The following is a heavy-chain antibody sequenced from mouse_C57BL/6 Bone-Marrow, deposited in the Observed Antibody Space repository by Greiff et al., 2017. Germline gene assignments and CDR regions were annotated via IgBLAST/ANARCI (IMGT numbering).Heavy chain of an antibody. CDR1: GYTFTSYW. J-gene: IGHJ4*01. V-gene: IGHV1-50*01. D-gene: IGHD4-1*01. CDR3: ARPLGDAMDY. Sequence: QVQLQQPGAELVKPGASVKLSCKASGYTFTSYWMQWVKQRPGQGLEWTGEIDPSDSYTNYNQKFKGKATLTVDTSSSTAYMQLSSLTSEDSAVYYCARPLGDAMDYWGQGTSVTVSS. CDR2: IDPSDSYT.